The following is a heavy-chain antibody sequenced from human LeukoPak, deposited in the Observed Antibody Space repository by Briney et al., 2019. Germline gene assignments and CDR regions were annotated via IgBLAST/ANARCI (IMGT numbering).Heavy chain of an antibody. CDR1: GFTFSSYG. J-gene: IGHJ4*02. D-gene: IGHD2-2*01. CDR2: IWCDGSNK. Sequence: GRSLRLSCAASGFTFSSYGMPWVRQAPGKGLEWVAVIWCDGSNKYYADSVKGRFTISRDNSKNTLYLQMNSLRAEDTAVYYCAKDGHCSTTTCSTAKFDYWGQGTLVTVSS. CDR3: AKDGHCSTTTCSTAKFDY. V-gene: IGHV3-33*06.